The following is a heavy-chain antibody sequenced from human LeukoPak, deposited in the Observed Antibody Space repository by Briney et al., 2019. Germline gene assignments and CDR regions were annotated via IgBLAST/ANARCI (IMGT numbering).Heavy chain of an antibody. D-gene: IGHD6-13*01. CDR3: ARAEDSTSPLDY. CDR2: IYTSGST. Sequence: PSETLSLTCTVSGGSFSSYYWNWIRQPAGKGLEWIGRIYTSGSTNYNPSLKSRVTMSVDTSKKQFSLKLNSVTAADTAVYYCARAEDSTSPLDYWGQGTLVTVSS. CDR1: GGSFSSYY. V-gene: IGHV4-4*07. J-gene: IGHJ4*02.